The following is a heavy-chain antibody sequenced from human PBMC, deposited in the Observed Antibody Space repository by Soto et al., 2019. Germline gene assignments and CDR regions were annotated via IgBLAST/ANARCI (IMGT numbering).Heavy chain of an antibody. CDR1: GGSFSGYY. J-gene: IGHJ5*02. CDR2: IYYSGST. D-gene: IGHD3-3*01. CDR3: ARHSNYDFWSGPRHHPHHWFDP. Sequence: TSETLSLTCAVYGGSFSGYYWTWIRQPPGKGLEWIGSIYYSGSTYYNPSLKSRVTISVDTSKNQFSLKLSSVTAADTAVYYCARHSNYDFWSGPRHHPHHWFDPWGQGTLVTVSS. V-gene: IGHV4-34*01.